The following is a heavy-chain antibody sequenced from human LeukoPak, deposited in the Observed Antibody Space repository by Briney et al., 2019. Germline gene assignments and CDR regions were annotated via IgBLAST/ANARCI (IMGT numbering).Heavy chain of an antibody. CDR3: ARDEYSSGWYAY. V-gene: IGHV4-34*01. Sequence: PSETLSLTCAVYGGSFSGYYWSWIRQPPGKGLEWIGEIKHSGSTNYNPSLKSRVTISVDTSKNQFSLKLSSVTAADTAVYYCARDEYSSGWYAYWGQGTLVTVSS. CDR2: IKHSGST. J-gene: IGHJ4*02. CDR1: GGSFSGYY. D-gene: IGHD6-19*01.